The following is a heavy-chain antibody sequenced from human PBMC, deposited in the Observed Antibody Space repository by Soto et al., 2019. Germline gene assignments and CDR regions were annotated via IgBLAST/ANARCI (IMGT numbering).Heavy chain of an antibody. CDR3: ARDRVLGYFDWSTPPYGMDV. CDR1: GYTFTSYG. Sequence: ASLKVSCKASGYTFTSYGISWVRQAPGQGLEWMGWISAYNGNTNYAQKLQGRVTMTTDTSTSTAYMELRSLRSDDTAVYYCARDRVLGYFDWSTPPYGMDVWGQGTTVTVSS. D-gene: IGHD3-9*01. J-gene: IGHJ6*02. CDR2: ISAYNGNT. V-gene: IGHV1-18*01.